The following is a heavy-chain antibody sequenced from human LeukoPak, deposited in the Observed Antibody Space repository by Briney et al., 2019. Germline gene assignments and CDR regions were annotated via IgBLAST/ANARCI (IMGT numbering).Heavy chain of an antibody. Sequence: GGSLRLSCAASGFTFNNYAMTWVRQPPGKGLEWVSGIGGGGGSSYYADSVKGRFTISRDNSKNTLYLQMNSLRAEDTAVYYCAKDPEQLEAPYNWFDPWGQGTLVTVSS. CDR2: IGGGGGSS. D-gene: IGHD5-18*01. CDR3: AKDPEQLEAPYNWFDP. J-gene: IGHJ5*02. CDR1: GFTFNNYA. V-gene: IGHV3-23*01.